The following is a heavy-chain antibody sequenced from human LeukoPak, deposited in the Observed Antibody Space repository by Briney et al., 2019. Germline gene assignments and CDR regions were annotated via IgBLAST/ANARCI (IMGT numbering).Heavy chain of an antibody. J-gene: IGHJ4*02. D-gene: IGHD3-22*01. CDR3: ARRGYDSSGYYRNY. V-gene: IGHV4-39*01. CDR2: IYYSGST. Sequence: SETLSLTCTVSGGSISSSSHYWGWIRQPPGKGLEWIGSIYYSGSTYYNPSLKSRVTISVDTSKNQFSLKLSSVTAADTAVYYCARRGYDSSGYYRNYWGQGTLVTVSS. CDR1: GGSISSSSHY.